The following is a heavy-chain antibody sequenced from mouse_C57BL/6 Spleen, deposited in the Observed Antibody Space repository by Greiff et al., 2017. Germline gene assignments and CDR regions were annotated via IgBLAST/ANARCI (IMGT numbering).Heavy chain of an antibody. J-gene: IGHJ1*03. Sequence: EVKLVESGGGLVQPGGSMKLSCVASGFTFSNYWMNWVRQSPEKGLEWVAQIRLKSDNYATHYAESVKGRFTISRDDSKSSVYLQMNNLRAEDTGIYYCTVFYYGNYGGYCDVWGTGTTVTVSS. CDR1: GFTFSNYW. D-gene: IGHD2-1*01. CDR3: TVFYYGNYGGYCDV. CDR2: IRLKSDNYAT. V-gene: IGHV6-3*01.